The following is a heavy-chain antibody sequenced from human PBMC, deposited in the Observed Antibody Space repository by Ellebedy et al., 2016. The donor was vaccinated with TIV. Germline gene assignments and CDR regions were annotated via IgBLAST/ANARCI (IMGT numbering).Heavy chain of an antibody. V-gene: IGHV3-7*01. J-gene: IGHJ4*02. CDR3: ARWYDDLWNGLYN. CDR2: IKYDGSEP. D-gene: IGHD3-3*01. CDR1: GFSFSKYW. Sequence: GESLKISCGASGFSFSKYWMTWVRQAPGKGLQWVANIKYDGSEPYDGDSVKGRFTIARDNAKNSLFLQMNSLRDDDTAVYFCARWYDDLWNGLYNWGQGTLVTVSS.